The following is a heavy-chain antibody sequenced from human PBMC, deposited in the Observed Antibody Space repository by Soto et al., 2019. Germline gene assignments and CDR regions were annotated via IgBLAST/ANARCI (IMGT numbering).Heavy chain of an antibody. CDR2: IKQDGSEK. J-gene: IGHJ4*02. V-gene: IGHV3-7*03. Sequence: PGGSLRLSCAASGFTFSSYWMSWVRQAPGKGLEWVANIKQDGSEKYYVDSVKGRFTISRDNAKNSLYLQMNSLRAEDTAVYYCARDLETMIVARDYWGQGTLVTVS. CDR1: GFTFSSYW. CDR3: ARDLETMIVARDY. D-gene: IGHD3-22*01.